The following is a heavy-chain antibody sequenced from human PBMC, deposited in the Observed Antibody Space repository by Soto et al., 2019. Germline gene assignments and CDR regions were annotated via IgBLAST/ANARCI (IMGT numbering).Heavy chain of an antibody. V-gene: IGHV1-2*02. J-gene: IGHJ5*02. CDR2: INPNSGGT. Sequence: VKVSCKASGYTFTGYYMHWVRQAPGQGLEWMGWINPNSGGTNYAQKFQGRVTMTRDTSISTAYMELSRLRSDDTAVYYCARLSIAAAGTFDWFDPWGQGTLVTVSS. D-gene: IGHD6-13*01. CDR1: GYTFTGYY. CDR3: ARLSIAAAGTFDWFDP.